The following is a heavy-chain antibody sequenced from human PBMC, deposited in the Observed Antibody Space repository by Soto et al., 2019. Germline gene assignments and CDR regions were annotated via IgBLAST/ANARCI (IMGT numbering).Heavy chain of an antibody. Sequence: QVQLVQSGAEVKKPGASVKVSCKASGYIFTSYGISWVRQAPGQGLEWMGWISAYNGNTNYAQKFQGRVTLTTDTSPNTAYLELRSLRSGDTAVYYCARDSGGLSSYHWGQGTLVTVSS. J-gene: IGHJ5*02. D-gene: IGHD3-16*02. CDR3: ARDSGGLSSYH. CDR1: GYIFTSYG. V-gene: IGHV1-18*01. CDR2: ISAYNGNT.